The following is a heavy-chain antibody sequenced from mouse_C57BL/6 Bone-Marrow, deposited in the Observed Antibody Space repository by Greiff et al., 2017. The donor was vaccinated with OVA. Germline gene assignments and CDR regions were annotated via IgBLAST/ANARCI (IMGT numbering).Heavy chain of an antibody. J-gene: IGHJ1*03. D-gene: IGHD1-1*01. Sequence: VHLVESGADLAKPGASVKLSCKASGYTFTSYWMHWVKQRPGQGLEWIGYINPSSGYTKYNQKFKDKATLTADKSSSTAYMQLSSLTYEDSAVYYCATPQFITTVVGYFDVWGTGTTVTVSS. CDR1: GYTFTSYW. CDR3: ATPQFITTVVGYFDV. CDR2: INPSSGYT. V-gene: IGHV1-7*01.